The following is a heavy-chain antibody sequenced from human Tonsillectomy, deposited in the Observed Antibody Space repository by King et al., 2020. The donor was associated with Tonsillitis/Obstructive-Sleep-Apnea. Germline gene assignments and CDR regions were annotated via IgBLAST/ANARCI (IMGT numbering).Heavy chain of an antibody. CDR3: ARDIVVGDPAFDY. Sequence: VQLVESGAEVKKPGASVKISCKASGYTFSSYGISWVRQAPGQGLEWMGWINVYNGNTDYAQNLQGRVTMTTDTSTSTAYMELGSLRSDDTAVYYCARDIVVGDPAFDYWGQGTLVTVSS. V-gene: IGHV1-18*01. CDR1: GYTFSSYG. J-gene: IGHJ4*02. CDR2: INVYNGNT. D-gene: IGHD3-22*01.